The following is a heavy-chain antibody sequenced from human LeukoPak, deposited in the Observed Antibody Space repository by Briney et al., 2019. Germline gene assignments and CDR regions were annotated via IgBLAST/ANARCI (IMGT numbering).Heavy chain of an antibody. J-gene: IGHJ4*02. CDR2: INHSGST. CDR1: GGSFSGYY. V-gene: IGHV4-34*01. Sequence: SETLSLTCAVYGGSFSGYYWSWIRQPPGKGLEWIGEINHSGSTNYNPSLKRRVTISVDTSKNQFSLKLSSVTAADTAVYYCARGSGWFGELSRDYWGQGTLVTVSS. D-gene: IGHD3-10*01. CDR3: ARGSGWFGELSRDY.